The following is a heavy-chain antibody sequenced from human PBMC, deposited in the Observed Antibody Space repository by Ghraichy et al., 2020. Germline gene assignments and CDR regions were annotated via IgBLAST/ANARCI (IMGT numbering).Heavy chain of an antibody. V-gene: IGHV3-7*01. J-gene: IGHJ6*02. CDR1: GFTFSSHC. CDR3: ARDSGEDYGDYGDYYYFYHGMDV. Sequence: GGSPRLSCAASGFTFSSHCVNWVRQAPGKGLEWVANIDQDGTDRVYVDSVKGRFSISRDNAKNTVYLQMNRLRVEDTAVYYCARDSGEDYGDYGDYYYFYHGMDVWGQGTTVTVSS. CDR2: IDQDGTDR. D-gene: IGHD4-17*01.